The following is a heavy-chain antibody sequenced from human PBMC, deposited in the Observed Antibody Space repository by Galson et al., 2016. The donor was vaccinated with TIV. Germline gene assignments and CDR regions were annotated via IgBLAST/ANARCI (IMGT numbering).Heavy chain of an antibody. V-gene: IGHV5-10-1*01. CDR3: ARSASAGSGWVDP. J-gene: IGHJ5*02. D-gene: IGHD3-10*01. CDR1: GYSFTNYW. CDR2: IDSRDPYT. Sequence: QSGAEVKKPGESLGISCKTSGYSFTNYWITWVRQMPGKGLEWMGRIDSRDPYTNYSPTFEGHVTTSTDKSISTAYLQWTSLKASDSAIYYCARSASAGSGWVDPWGQGTLVTVSS.